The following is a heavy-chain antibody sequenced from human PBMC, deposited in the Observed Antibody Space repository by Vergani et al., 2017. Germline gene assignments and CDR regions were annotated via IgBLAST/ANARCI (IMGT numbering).Heavy chain of an antibody. J-gene: IGHJ5*02. CDR2: IHYSENT. Sequence: QVQLQESGPGLVKPSQTLSLTCSVSFDSIRNLDCNWIRQPPGKGLEWIGSIHYSENTNYNPSLKTRVTISVDTSKNQFSLTLTSVTAADTAVYYCASDTHSGQRADRWGQGILVTVTS. CDR3: ASDTHSGQRADR. V-gene: IGHV4-59*11. D-gene: IGHD6-19*01. CDR1: FDSIRNLD.